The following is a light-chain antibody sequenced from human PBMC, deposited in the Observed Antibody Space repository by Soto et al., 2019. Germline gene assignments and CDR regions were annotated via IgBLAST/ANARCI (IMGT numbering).Light chain of an antibody. CDR3: QQYDKSPPWT. CDR2: GAS. CDR1: QSISIN. V-gene: IGKV3-15*01. Sequence: TQSPATLSLSPEARFALACTASQSISINLAWIQQKPGQGPRLLMIGASTRATGVPDRFSGSGSGTEFTLTINSLQSDDFATYYCQQYDKSPPWTFGQGTKVDI. J-gene: IGKJ1*01.